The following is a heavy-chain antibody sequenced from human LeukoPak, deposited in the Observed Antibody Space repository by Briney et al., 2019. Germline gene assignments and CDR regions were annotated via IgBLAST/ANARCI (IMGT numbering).Heavy chain of an antibody. Sequence: SETLSLTCTVSGGSISSYYWSWIRLPPGKGLEWIGCIYSSGSTNYNPSLKSRVTISVATSKNQFSLKLTSVTAADTAVYYCARATRTVTTSVYIDYWGQGTLVTVSS. CDR1: GGSISSYY. D-gene: IGHD4-17*01. CDR3: ARATRTVTTSVYIDY. V-gene: IGHV4-59*01. J-gene: IGHJ4*02. CDR2: IYSSGST.